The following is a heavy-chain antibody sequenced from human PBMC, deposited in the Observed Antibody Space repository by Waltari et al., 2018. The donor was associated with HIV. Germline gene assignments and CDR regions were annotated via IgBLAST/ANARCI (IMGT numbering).Heavy chain of an antibody. J-gene: IGHJ5*01. CDR1: GYKFTNFW. CDR3: ARRPDYGGDWFGS. V-gene: IGHV5-51*03. Sequence: EVRLVQSGAVVKRPGDFLKISCRTSGYKFTNFWVGWVGQTADRGLQWIGITYPHTDGGKYNPSFYGRGGISVDWSTATTYREWRSLTASDTGIYYCARRPDYGGDWFGSWGQGTLVTVSS. CDR2: TYPHTDGG. D-gene: IGHD3-10*01.